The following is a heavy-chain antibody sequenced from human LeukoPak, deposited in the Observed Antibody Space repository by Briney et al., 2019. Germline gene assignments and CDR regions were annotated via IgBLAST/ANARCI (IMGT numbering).Heavy chain of an antibody. Sequence: GGSLKLSCAASGFTFSGSAMHWVRQSSGKGLEWVGRIRSKVNTYATAYAASVKGRFTISRDDSKNTVYLQMNSLKTEDTAVYYCTRRAKDDSSGYYPTWGQGTLVTVSS. CDR2: IRSKVNTYAT. J-gene: IGHJ5*02. CDR3: TRRAKDDSSGYYPT. CDR1: GFTFSGSA. D-gene: IGHD3-22*01. V-gene: IGHV3-73*01.